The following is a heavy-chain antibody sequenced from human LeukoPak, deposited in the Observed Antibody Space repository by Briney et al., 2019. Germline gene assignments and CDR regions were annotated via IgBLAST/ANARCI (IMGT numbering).Heavy chain of an antibody. Sequence: GGSLRLSCAASGFTFSDYYMTWIRQAPGKGLQWVSCISSSGTTIHYADSVKGRFTISRDNAKNSLYLQMNSLRADDTAVYYCARGVVPGDIDWFDPWGQGTLVTVSS. CDR3: ARGVVPGDIDWFDP. J-gene: IGHJ5*02. D-gene: IGHD5-12*01. CDR2: ISSSGTTI. V-gene: IGHV3-11*04. CDR1: GFTFSDYY.